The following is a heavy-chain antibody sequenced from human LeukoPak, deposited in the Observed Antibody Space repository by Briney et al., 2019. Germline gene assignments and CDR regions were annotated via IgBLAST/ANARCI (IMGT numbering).Heavy chain of an antibody. D-gene: IGHD2/OR15-2a*01. J-gene: IGHJ5*02. CDR3: AREVIVDWFDP. CDR1: GDSISIGAYY. CDR2: IYYSGGT. V-gene: IGHV4-31*03. Sequence: PQTLSLTCTFSGDSISIGAYYWNWIRLHPGRGLEWHGYIYYSGGTYYNPSRKSRVTMSVDTSKNRFSRKLSSVTATGPAVYSFAREVIVDWFDPRGRGAQVTVSS.